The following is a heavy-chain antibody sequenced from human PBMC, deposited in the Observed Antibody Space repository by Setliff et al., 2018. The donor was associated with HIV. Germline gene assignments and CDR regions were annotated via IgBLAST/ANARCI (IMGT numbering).Heavy chain of an antibody. J-gene: IGHJ3*02. CDR3: ASANSIKGYSYGPDAFAI. CDR1: GDSISSGGYY. CDR2: IYNSGST. V-gene: IGHV4-61*08. D-gene: IGHD5-18*01. Sequence: PSETLSLTCTVSGDSISSGGYYWSWIRQPPGKGLEWIGYIYNSGSTNYNPSLKSRFPISVDTSKNQFSLNLSSVTAADTAVYYCASANSIKGYSYGPDAFAIWGQGTLVTVSS.